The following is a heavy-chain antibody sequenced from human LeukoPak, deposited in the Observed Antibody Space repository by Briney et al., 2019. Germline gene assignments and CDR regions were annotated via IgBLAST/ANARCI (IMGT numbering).Heavy chain of an antibody. J-gene: IGHJ4*02. D-gene: IGHD6-13*01. V-gene: IGHV3-21*01. CDR1: GFTFSTYS. CDR2: ISSSSSYI. Sequence: PGGSLRLSCAASGFTFSTYSINWVRQAPGKGLEWVSSISSSSSYIYYADSVKGRFTISRDNSKNTLYLQMNSLRAEDTAVYYCAKAPEVSSSWSYYFDYWGRGTLVTVSS. CDR3: AKAPEVSSSWSYYFDY.